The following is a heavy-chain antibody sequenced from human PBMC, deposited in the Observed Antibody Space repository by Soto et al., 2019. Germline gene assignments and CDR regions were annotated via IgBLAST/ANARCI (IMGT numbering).Heavy chain of an antibody. J-gene: IGHJ6*02. D-gene: IGHD6-13*01. CDR3: TTDEGQQLVPHYYYYYGMDV. CDR2: IKSKTDGGTT. V-gene: IGHV3-15*07. Sequence: PGGSLRLSCAASGFTFSNAWMNWVRQAPGKGLEWVGRIKSKTDGGTTDYAAPVKGRFTISRDDSKNTLYLQMNSLKTEDTAVYYCTTDEGQQLVPHYYYYYGMDVWGQGTTVTVSS. CDR1: GFTFSNAW.